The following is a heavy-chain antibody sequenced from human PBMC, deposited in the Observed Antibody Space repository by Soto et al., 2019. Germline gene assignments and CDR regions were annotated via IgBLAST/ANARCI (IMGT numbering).Heavy chain of an antibody. D-gene: IGHD2-8*01. CDR1: GFNFSKYP. Sequence: EVHLVESGGGLVQPGGSLRLFCAASGFNFSKYPMHWVRQAPGKGLAYVSAISSDGGTTFYADSVRGRFTMSRDNLKNTLYLQMRTLRVEDMAVYYCARGLIPYGLDVWGQGTTVTIS. J-gene: IGHJ6*02. V-gene: IGHV3-64*07. CDR3: ARGLIPYGLDV. CDR2: ISSDGGTT.